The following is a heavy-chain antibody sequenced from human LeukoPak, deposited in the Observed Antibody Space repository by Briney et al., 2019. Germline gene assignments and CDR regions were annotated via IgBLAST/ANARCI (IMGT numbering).Heavy chain of an antibody. CDR1: GGSISSYY. Sequence: PSETLSLTCTVSGGSISSYYWSWIRQPAGKGLEWIGRIYTSGSTNYNPSLKSRVTMSVDTSKNQFSLKLSSVTAADTAVYYCARDLVGSGYGWFDPWGQGTLVTVSS. V-gene: IGHV4-4*07. CDR3: ARDLVGSGYGWFDP. D-gene: IGHD5-12*01. J-gene: IGHJ5*02. CDR2: IYTSGST.